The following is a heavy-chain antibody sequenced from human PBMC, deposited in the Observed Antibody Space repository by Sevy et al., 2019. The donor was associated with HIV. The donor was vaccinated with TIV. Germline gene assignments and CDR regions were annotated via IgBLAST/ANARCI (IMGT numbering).Heavy chain of an antibody. Sequence: GGSLRLSCAASGFTFSDYYMNWVRQAPGKGLEWVSSISGRSSYIHYADSVRGRFTISRDNAKNSLYLQMNGLSVDDTAVYFCARDGGCSSTSCLLYFDSWGQGALVTVSS. CDR2: ISGRSSYI. D-gene: IGHD2-2*01. V-gene: IGHV3-21*01. J-gene: IGHJ4*02. CDR3: ARDGGCSSTSCLLYFDS. CDR1: GFTFSDYY.